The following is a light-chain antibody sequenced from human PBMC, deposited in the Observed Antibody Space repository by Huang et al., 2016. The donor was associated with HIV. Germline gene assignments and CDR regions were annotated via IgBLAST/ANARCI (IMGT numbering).Light chain of an antibody. CDR2: ATS. Sequence: DIQMTQSPSSVSASVGERVTITCRASQDISSYEAWYQQKPGKAPKRLIYATSTLQSGVPSRFSGSSSGTECTLTISSLQPEDFATYYCQQTDRFSITFGQGTRLEIK. CDR3: QQTDRFSIT. V-gene: IGKV1-12*01. J-gene: IGKJ5*01. CDR1: QDISSY.